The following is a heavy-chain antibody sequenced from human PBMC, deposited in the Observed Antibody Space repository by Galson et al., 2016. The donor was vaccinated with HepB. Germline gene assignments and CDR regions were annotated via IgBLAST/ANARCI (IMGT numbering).Heavy chain of an antibody. D-gene: IGHD1-1*01. Sequence: SLRLSCAASGFTFRYFSIHWVRQAPGKGLEWVTIISDDGSSKYYADSVKGRFTISRDNSKNTVNLQMNNLRTEDTAVYYCASGGTGRLAYYYYGMDVWGPGTTVTVSS. CDR1: GFTFRYFS. CDR3: ASGGTGRLAYYYYGMDV. CDR2: ISDDGSSK. V-gene: IGHV3-30*04. J-gene: IGHJ6*02.